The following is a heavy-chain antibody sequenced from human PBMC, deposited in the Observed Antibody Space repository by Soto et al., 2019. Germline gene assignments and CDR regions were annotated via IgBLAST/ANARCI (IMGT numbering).Heavy chain of an antibody. V-gene: IGHV4-34*01. J-gene: IGHJ6*02. CDR1: RGSFNAYS. CDR3: ARGLRYSGMDV. Sequence: SETLSLTCAVHRGSFNAYSWTWIRQPPGKGLEWIGEIDHSGSTTYNPSLKSRIIMSVDTSKNQFSLNVSSVTAADTAVYYCARGLRYSGMDVWGQGTTVTVSS. CDR2: IDHSGST.